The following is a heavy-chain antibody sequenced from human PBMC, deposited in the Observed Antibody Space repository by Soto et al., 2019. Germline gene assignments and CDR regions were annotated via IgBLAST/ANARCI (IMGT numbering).Heavy chain of an antibody. J-gene: IGHJ6*02. CDR3: ASRVPEYSSSSGYYYYGMDV. D-gene: IGHD6-6*01. CDR2: IYPGDSGT. CDR1: GYSFTSYW. V-gene: IGHV5-51*01. Sequence: PGESLKISCKGSGYSFTSYWIGWVRQMPGKGLEWMGIIYPGDSGTRYSPSFQGQVTISADKSISTAYLQWSSLKASDTAMYYCASRVPEYSSSSGYYYYGMDVWGQGTTVTVSS.